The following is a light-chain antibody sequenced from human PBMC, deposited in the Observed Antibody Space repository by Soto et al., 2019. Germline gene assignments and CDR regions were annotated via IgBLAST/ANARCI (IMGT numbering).Light chain of an antibody. Sequence: QSALAHPASVSGSPGQSITISCTGTSSDVGGFDFVSWFQRRPGKAPRLIIYEVTNRPSGISDRFSGSKSGNTASLTISGLQAEDEADYFCSSYIKTTTLYVFGSGTKV. CDR2: EVT. V-gene: IGLV2-14*01. CDR3: SSYIKTTTLYV. J-gene: IGLJ1*01. CDR1: SSDVGGFDF.